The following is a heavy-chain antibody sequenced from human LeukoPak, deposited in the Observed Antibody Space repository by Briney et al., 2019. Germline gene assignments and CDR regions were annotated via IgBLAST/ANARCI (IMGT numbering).Heavy chain of an antibody. V-gene: IGHV4-4*07. J-gene: IGHJ6*03. CDR2: IYTSGST. Sequence: SETLSLTCTVSGGSINTYYWSWIRQPAGKGLEWIGRIYTSGSTNYNPSLKSRVSMSVDMSKNQFSLKLSSVTAADTAVYYCARDADLFYYSYMDVWGKGTTVTVSS. CDR1: GGSINTYY. CDR3: ARDADLFYYSYMDV.